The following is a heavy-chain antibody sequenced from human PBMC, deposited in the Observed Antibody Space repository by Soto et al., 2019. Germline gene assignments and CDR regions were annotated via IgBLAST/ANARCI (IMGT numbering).Heavy chain of an antibody. V-gene: IGHV1-2*04. J-gene: IGHJ6*02. CDR1: GYTFTGYY. CDR3: ARVGYCSSTSCLYGMDV. Sequence: ASVKVSCKASGYTFTGYYMHWVRQAPGQGLEWMGWINPNSGGTNYAQKFQGWVTMTRDTSISTAYMELSRLRSDDTAVYYCARVGYCSSTSCLYGMDVWGQGTTVTVSS. D-gene: IGHD2-2*01. CDR2: INPNSGGT.